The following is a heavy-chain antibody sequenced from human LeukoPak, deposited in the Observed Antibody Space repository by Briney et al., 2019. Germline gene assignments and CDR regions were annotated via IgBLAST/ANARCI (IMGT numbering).Heavy chain of an antibody. Sequence: SETLSLTCAVSGDSISSYYWSWIRQPPGKGLEWIGYIYYTGSTNYNPSLKSRVTISVDTSKNQFSLKLTSVTAADTAVYYCARAEWEPVHFDYWGQGTLVTVSS. D-gene: IGHD1-26*01. J-gene: IGHJ4*02. CDR2: IYYTGST. CDR1: GDSISSYY. CDR3: ARAEWEPVHFDY. V-gene: IGHV4-59*08.